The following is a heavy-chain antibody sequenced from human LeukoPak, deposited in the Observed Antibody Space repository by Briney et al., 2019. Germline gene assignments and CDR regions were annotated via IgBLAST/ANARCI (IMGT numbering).Heavy chain of an antibody. CDR3: ARDWEGLGEYWYFDL. V-gene: IGHV1-2*02. D-gene: IGHD1-26*01. CDR2: INPNSGGT. J-gene: IGHJ2*01. Sequence: ASVKVSCKASGFTFTGYYMHWVRQAPGQGLEWMGWINPNSGGTNYAQKFQGRVTMTRDTSISTAYMELSRLRSDDTAVYYCARDWEGLGEYWYFDLWGRGTLVTVSS. CDR1: GFTFTGYY.